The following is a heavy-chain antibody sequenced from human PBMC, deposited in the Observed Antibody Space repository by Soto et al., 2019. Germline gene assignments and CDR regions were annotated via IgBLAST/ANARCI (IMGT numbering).Heavy chain of an antibody. CDR3: ARAKMTTVTTSEAFDI. Sequence: EVQLVQSGAEVKKPGESLKISCKGSGYSFTSYWIGWVRQMPGKGLEWVGNIYPGDSDTRYSPSFQGQVTISADKSIRTDYPLGSSLRAGDTAMYYCARAKMTTVTTSEAFDIWGQGTMVT. CDR2: IYPGDSDT. V-gene: IGHV5-51*03. CDR1: GYSFTSYW. D-gene: IGHD4-17*01. J-gene: IGHJ3*02.